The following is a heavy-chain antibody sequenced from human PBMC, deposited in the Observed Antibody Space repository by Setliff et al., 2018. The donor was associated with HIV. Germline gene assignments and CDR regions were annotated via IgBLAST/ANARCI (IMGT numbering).Heavy chain of an antibody. Sequence: PGGSLRLSCAASGFTFSSYSMNWVRQAPGKGLEWVSSISSSSSYIYYADSVKGRFTISRDNAKNSLYLQMNSLRAEDTAVYYCARDPTARGDAFDIWGQGTMVTVS. CDR1: GFTFSSYS. CDR2: ISSSSSYI. V-gene: IGHV3-21*01. CDR3: ARDPTARGDAFDI. J-gene: IGHJ3*02. D-gene: IGHD4-17*01.